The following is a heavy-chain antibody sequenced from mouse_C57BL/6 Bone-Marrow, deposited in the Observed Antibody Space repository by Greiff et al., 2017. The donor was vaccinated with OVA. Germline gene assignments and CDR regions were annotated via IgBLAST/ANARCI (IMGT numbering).Heavy chain of an antibody. Sequence: HVQLQQSGPGLVQPSQSLSITCTVSGFSLTSYGVHWVRQSPGKGLEWLGVIWRGGSTDYNAAFMSRLSITKDNSKSQVFFKMNSLQADDTAIYYCAKKELLGYAMDHWGQGTSVTVSS. CDR3: AKKELLGYAMDH. CDR2: IWRGGST. V-gene: IGHV2-5*01. J-gene: IGHJ4*01. D-gene: IGHD1-1*01. CDR1: GFSLTSYG.